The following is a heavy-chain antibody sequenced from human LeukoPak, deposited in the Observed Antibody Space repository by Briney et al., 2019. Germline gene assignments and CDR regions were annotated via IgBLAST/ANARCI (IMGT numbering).Heavy chain of an antibody. CDR3: GGCSGGSCYGVDY. J-gene: IGHJ4*02. D-gene: IGHD2-15*01. CDR1: GGSISTYY. Sequence: PSETLSLTCTVSGGSISTYYWSWIRQPPGKGLEWIGYIYYSGSTNYNPSLKSRVTISVDTSKNQFSLKLGSVTAADTAVYYCGGCSGGSCYGVDYWGQGTLVTVSS. V-gene: IGHV4-59*08. CDR2: IYYSGST.